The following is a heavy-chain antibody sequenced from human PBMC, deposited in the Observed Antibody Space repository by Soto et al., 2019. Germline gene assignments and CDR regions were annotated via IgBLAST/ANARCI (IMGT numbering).Heavy chain of an antibody. J-gene: IGHJ5*02. V-gene: IGHV4-30-4*01. Sequence: QVLLQESGPGLVKSSQTLSLTCTVSGGSISSGDYSWSWVRQSPGKGLEWIGHIYNSGITYYNPSLKSRVVICIDTSRNQFSLRLNSLTAADRAVYFCARGVTVFGLVSRFWFDPWGQGTVVTVSS. CDR2: IYNSGIT. D-gene: IGHD3-3*01. CDR3: ARGVTVFGLVSRFWFDP. CDR1: GGSISSGDYS.